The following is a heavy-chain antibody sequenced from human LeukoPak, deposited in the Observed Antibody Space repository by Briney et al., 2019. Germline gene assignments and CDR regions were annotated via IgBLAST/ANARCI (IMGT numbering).Heavy chain of an antibody. CDR1: GFTFSSFA. Sequence: PGGSLRLSCAASGFTFSSFAMTWVRQAPGKGLEWVASITSSQGRAYTTDSVKGRFTISRDNSQSTLYLQMNNLRVEDTAVYYCSKDPNGDYIGAFDPWGQGTLVTVSS. D-gene: IGHD4-17*01. CDR3: SKDPNGDYIGAFDP. CDR2: ITSSQGRA. J-gene: IGHJ5*02. V-gene: IGHV3-23*01.